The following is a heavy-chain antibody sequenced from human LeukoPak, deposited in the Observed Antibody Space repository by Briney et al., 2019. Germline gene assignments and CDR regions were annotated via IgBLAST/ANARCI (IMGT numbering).Heavy chain of an antibody. D-gene: IGHD6-19*01. Sequence: GQSLKISCKGSGYSFTNYWIGWVRQVPRQGLEWMGIIYPGDYDDRYSPSFQGQVTISADKSISTAYLQWSSLKASDTAMYYCARPWGSGGNYFDYWGQGTLVTVSS. CDR2: IYPGDYDD. CDR1: GYSFTNYW. CDR3: ARPWGSGGNYFDY. J-gene: IGHJ4*02. V-gene: IGHV5-51*01.